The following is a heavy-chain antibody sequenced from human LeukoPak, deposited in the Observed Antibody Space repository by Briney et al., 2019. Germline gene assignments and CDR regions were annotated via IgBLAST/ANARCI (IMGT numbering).Heavy chain of an antibody. J-gene: IGHJ4*02. Sequence: ASETLSLTCAVSGGSISSGGYSWSWVRQPPGKGLEWIGYINYSGSTNYNPSLNSRVIISVDSSKNQFSLNLRSVTAADTAVYYCARSGWLQFDYFDDWGQGARVTVSS. CDR3: ARSGWLQFDYFDD. CDR2: INYSGST. D-gene: IGHD5-24*01. CDR1: GGSISSGGYS. V-gene: IGHV4-61*08.